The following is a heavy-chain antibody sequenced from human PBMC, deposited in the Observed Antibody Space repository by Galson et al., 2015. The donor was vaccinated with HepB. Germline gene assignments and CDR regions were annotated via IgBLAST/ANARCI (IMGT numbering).Heavy chain of an antibody. CDR1: GFTFSSYA. D-gene: IGHD2-15*01. V-gene: IGHV3-23*01. CDR3: AKDGERGTSVVVAGYAFDI. J-gene: IGHJ3*02. Sequence: SLRLSCAASGFTFSSYAMSWVRQAPGKGLEWVSAISGSGGSTYYADSVKGRFTISRDNSKNTLYLQMNSLRAEDTAVYYCAKDGERGTSVVVAGYAFDIWGQGTMVTVSS. CDR2: ISGSGGST.